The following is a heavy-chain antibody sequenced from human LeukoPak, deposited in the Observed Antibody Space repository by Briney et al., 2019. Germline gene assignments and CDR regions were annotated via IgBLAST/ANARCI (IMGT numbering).Heavy chain of an antibody. Sequence: SETLSLTCTVSGGSLSSYYWSWIRQPPRKGLEWIGYIYTSGSTNYNPSLKSRVTISVDTSKNQFSLKLSSVTAADTAVYYCARQWGASSSYDFWSGYYTFDYWGQGTLVTVSS. V-gene: IGHV4-4*09. CDR1: GGSLSSYY. CDR3: ARQWGASSSYDFWSGYYTFDY. J-gene: IGHJ4*02. CDR2: IYTSGST. D-gene: IGHD3-3*01.